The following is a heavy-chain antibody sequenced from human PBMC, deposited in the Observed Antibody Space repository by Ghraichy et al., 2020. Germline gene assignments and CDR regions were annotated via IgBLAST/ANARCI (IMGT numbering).Heavy chain of an antibody. D-gene: IGHD5-24*01. Sequence: GESLNISCAASGFTFSSYSMNWVRQAPGKGLEWVSSISSSSSYIYYADPVKGRFTISRDNAKNSLYLQMNSLGAEDTAVYYCARVERDGQGYGMDVWGQGTTVTVSS. J-gene: IGHJ6*02. CDR2: ISSSSSYI. CDR3: ARVERDGQGYGMDV. V-gene: IGHV3-21*01. CDR1: GFTFSSYS.